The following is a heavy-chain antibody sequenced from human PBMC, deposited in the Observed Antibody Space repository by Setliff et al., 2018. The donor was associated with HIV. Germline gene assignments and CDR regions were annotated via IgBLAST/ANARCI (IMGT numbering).Heavy chain of an antibody. D-gene: IGHD3-22*01. CDR1: GYTLTELS. J-gene: IGHJ3*02. CDR2: FDPEYDKT. Sequence: ASVKVSCKVSGYTLTELSIHWVRQAPGKGLEWMGGFDPEYDKTFYAQKFQGRVTMSEDTSTDTAYMELTSLRSEETALYYCATRAYDSSGYLRSRVSGAAFDIWGQGTMVTVSS. V-gene: IGHV1-24*01. CDR3: ATRAYDSSGYLRSRVSGAAFDI.